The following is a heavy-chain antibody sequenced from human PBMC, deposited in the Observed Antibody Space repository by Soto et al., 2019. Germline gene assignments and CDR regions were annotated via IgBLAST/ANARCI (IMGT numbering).Heavy chain of an antibody. CDR3: ARGRLD. CDR1: GGSFSGYY. CDR2: IDPSGST. D-gene: IGHD6-25*01. V-gene: IGHV4-34*01. Sequence: QVQLQQWGAGLLKPSETLSLTCGVSGGSFSGYYCNWIRQPPGKGLEWIGEIDPSGSTNYNPSLKSRLTISLDTSKNQFSLKLSSVTAADTAMYYCARGRLDWGQGTLVTVSS. J-gene: IGHJ4*02.